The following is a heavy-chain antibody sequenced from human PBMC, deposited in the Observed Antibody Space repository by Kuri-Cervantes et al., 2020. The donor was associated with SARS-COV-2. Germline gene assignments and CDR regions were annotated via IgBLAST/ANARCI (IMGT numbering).Heavy chain of an antibody. CDR2: IYSGGST. CDR3: ARSIIAVAGFGGRDY. J-gene: IGHJ4*02. V-gene: IGHV3-66*02. CDR1: GFTVSSNY. D-gene: IGHD6-19*01. Sequence: GGSLRFSCAASGFTVSSNYMSWVRQAPGKGLEWVSVIYSGGSTYYADSVKGRFTISRDNSKNTLYLQMNSLRAEDTAVYYCARSIIAVAGFGGRDYWGQGTLVTVSS.